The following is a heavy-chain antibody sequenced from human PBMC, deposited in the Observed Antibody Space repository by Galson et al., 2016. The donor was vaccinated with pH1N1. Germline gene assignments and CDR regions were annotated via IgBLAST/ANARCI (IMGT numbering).Heavy chain of an antibody. CDR3: ARETPSPIPTVLRSFDWSPGLSAFGM. Sequence: SVKVSCKASGFTFSNHGINWVRQAPGQGLEWMGWINTKTGNPTYAQGFTGRFVFSLDTSVNTTSLQINSLKADDSAVYYCARETPSPIPTVLRSFDWSPGLSAFGMWGRGTLVTVSS. V-gene: IGHV7-4-1*02. CDR2: INTKTGNP. J-gene: IGHJ3*02. D-gene: IGHD3-9*01. CDR1: GFTFSNHG.